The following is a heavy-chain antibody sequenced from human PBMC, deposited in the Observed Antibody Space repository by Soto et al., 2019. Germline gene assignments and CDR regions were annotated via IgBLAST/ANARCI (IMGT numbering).Heavy chain of an antibody. CDR1: GFAFSSYG. CDR3: VXXXXXGXXXVPYS. V-gene: IGHV3-30*03. J-gene: IGHJ4*02. Sequence: QAQLVESGGGVVQPGRSLRLSCAASGFAFSSYGMHWVRQAPGTGLEWVAVISYDGSLQHYADSVKGRFTISRDNSKNMVLLQMSSLRAXDTXVYXXVXXXXXGXXXVPYSWGQGTLVSVSS. CDR2: ISYDGSLQ.